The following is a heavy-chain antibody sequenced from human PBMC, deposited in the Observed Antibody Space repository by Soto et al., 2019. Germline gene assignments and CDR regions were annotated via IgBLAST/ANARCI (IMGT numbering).Heavy chain of an antibody. CDR1: GGTFSSYA. CDR3: ARGGDCSSTSCYLWFDP. V-gene: IGHV1-69*13. CDR2: IIPIFGTA. Sequence: SVKVSCKASGGTFSSYAISWVRQAPGQGLEWMGGIIPIFGTANYAQKFQGRVTITADESTSTAYMELSSLRSEDTAVYYCARGGDCSSTSCYLWFDPWGQGTLVTVSS. J-gene: IGHJ5*02. D-gene: IGHD2-2*01.